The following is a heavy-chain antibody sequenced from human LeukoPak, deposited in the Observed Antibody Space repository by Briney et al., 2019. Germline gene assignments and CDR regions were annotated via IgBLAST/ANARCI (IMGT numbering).Heavy chain of an antibody. Sequence: PGRSLRLSCAASGFTFSSYGMHWVRQAPGKGLEWVAVISYDGSNKYYGDSVKGRFTISRDNSRNTLYLQMNRLRVDDSSVYYCARGGESRYLDWLHVVDNWGQGTLVTVSS. CDR3: ARGGESRYLDWLHVVDN. J-gene: IGHJ4*02. CDR1: GFTFSSYG. V-gene: IGHV3-30*03. D-gene: IGHD3-9*01. CDR2: ISYDGSNK.